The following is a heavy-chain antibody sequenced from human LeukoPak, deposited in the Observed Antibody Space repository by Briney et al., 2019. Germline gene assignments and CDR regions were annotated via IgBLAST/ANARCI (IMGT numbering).Heavy chain of an antibody. D-gene: IGHD3-16*01. Sequence: GGSLRLSCAASGFTFSTYGMHWVRQAPGKGLEWVSLIWYDGSNKYYADSVKGRFTISRDNSKNTLYLQMNSLRAEDTAVYYCARDWGKGDYWGQGTLVTVSS. V-gene: IGHV3-33*08. CDR2: IWYDGSNK. CDR1: GFTFSTYG. CDR3: ARDWGKGDY. J-gene: IGHJ4*02.